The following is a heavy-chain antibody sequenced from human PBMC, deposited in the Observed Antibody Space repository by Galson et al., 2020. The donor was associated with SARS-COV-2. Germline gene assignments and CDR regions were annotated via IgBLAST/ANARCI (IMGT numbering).Heavy chain of an antibody. V-gene: IGHV1-69*06. Sequence: SVQVSCKASGGTFSSYAISWVRQAPGQGLEWMGGIIPIFGTANYAQKFQGRVTITADKSTSTAYMELSSLRSEDTAVYYCARGPGGVIYYYYMDVWGKGTTVTVSS. J-gene: IGHJ6*03. CDR2: IIPIFGTA. CDR3: ARGPGGVIYYYYMDV. D-gene: IGHD3-16*01. CDR1: GGTFSSYA.